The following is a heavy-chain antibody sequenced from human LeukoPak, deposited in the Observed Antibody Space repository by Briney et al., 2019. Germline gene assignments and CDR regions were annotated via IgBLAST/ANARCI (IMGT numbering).Heavy chain of an antibody. J-gene: IGHJ4*02. V-gene: IGHV4-39*01. CDR2: IYYSGST. Sequence: PSETLSLTCTVSGGSISSSSYYWGWIRQPPGKGLEWIGSIYYSGSTYYNPSLKSRVTVSVDTSKNQFSLKLSSVTAADTAVYYCASPGARGYDSSGYYPFDYWGQGTLVTVSS. D-gene: IGHD3-22*01. CDR1: GGSISSSSYY. CDR3: ASPGARGYDSSGYYPFDY.